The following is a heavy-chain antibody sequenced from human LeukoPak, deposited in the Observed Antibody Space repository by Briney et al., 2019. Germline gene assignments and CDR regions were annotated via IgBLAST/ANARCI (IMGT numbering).Heavy chain of an antibody. Sequence: PGGSLRLSCAASGFTFSSYAMSWVRQAPGKGLEWVSAISGSGGSTYYADSVKGRFTISRDNYKNTLYLQMNSLRAEDTAVYYCAKDRKGSSGYYPFDYWGQGTLVTVSS. CDR1: GFTFSSYA. CDR3: AKDRKGSSGYYPFDY. V-gene: IGHV3-23*01. CDR2: ISGSGGST. J-gene: IGHJ4*02. D-gene: IGHD3-22*01.